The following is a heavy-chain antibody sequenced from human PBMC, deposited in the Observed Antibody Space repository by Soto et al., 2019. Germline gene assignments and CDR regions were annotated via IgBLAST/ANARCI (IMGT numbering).Heavy chain of an antibody. Sequence: GGSLRLSCAASGFTFSSYSMNWVRQAPGKGLEWVSYISSSSSTIYYADSVKGRFTISRDNAKNSLYLQMNSLRDEDTAVYYCAREREVATFPPGWFDPWGQGTLVTVSS. D-gene: IGHD5-12*01. J-gene: IGHJ5*02. CDR1: GFTFSSYS. CDR2: ISSSSSTI. V-gene: IGHV3-48*02. CDR3: AREREVATFPPGWFDP.